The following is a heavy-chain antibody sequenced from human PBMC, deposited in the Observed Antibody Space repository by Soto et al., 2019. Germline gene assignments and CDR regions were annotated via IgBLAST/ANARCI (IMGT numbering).Heavy chain of an antibody. D-gene: IGHD6-19*01. CDR2: ISFGGGST. J-gene: IGHJ4*02. CDR1: GFTFGSYA. CDR3: ATDSFRSGIAVAGNY. V-gene: IGHV3-23*01. Sequence: GGSLRLSCAASGFTFGSYAMTWVRQAPGKGLEWVSAISFGGGSTYYADSVKGRFTISRDNSKNTLYLQMTSLRAEDTAIYYCATDSFRSGIAVAGNYWGQGTLVTVPS.